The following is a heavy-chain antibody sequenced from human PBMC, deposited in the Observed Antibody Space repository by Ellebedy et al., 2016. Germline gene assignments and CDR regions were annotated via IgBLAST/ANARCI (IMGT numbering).Heavy chain of an antibody. V-gene: IGHV3-23*01. CDR3: ATPQSYYDSSGYYGALDY. Sequence: GESLKISCAASGFTFSSYAMSWVRQAPGKVLEWVSAINYSGGSPYYADSVKGPFTISRDNSKNTLYLQMNSLRAEYKAVYYCATPQSYYDSSGYYGALDYWGQGTLVTVSS. D-gene: IGHD3-22*01. CDR2: INYSGGSP. CDR1: GFTFSSYA. J-gene: IGHJ4*02.